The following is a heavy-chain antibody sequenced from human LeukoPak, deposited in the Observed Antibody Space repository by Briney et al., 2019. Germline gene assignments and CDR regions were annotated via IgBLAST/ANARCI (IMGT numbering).Heavy chain of an antibody. V-gene: IGHV3-23*01. Sequence: GGSLRLSCAASGLSFNNYVMSWVGQAPGKGLEWVSAISASGGTTYYADSVKGRFTISRDNSENTLFLQMNSLRTEDTAVLYCAKEPRAYCSSTSCPNWFDSWGQGTLVTVSS. J-gene: IGHJ5*01. CDR1: GLSFNNYV. CDR3: AKEPRAYCSSTSCPNWFDS. CDR2: ISASGGTT. D-gene: IGHD2-2*01.